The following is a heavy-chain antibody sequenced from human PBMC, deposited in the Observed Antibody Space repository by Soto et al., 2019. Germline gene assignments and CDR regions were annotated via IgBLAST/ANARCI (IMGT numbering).Heavy chain of an antibody. CDR2: ISAYNGNT. CDR3: ARVSEDIVVVVAAAGYYYGMDV. Sequence: QVQLVQSGAEVKKPGASVKVSCKSSGYTFTSYGISWVRQAPGQGLEWMGWISAYNGNTNYAQKLQGRVTMTTDTTTYTVYMELRSVRSHDTGVYYCARVSEDIVVVVAAAGYYYGMDVWGQGTTVAVSS. J-gene: IGHJ6*02. V-gene: IGHV1-18*04. D-gene: IGHD2-15*01. CDR1: GYTFTSYG.